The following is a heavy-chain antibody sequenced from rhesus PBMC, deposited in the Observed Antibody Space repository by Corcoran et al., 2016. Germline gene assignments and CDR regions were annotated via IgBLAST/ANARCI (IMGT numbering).Heavy chain of an antibody. D-gene: IGHD2-39*01. CDR3: ARTSSAD. V-gene: IGHV2-174*01. CDR1: GFPSRTSGMG. Sequence: QVTLKESGPALVKATQTLTLTCTLSGFPSRTSGMGVGWICQPPGKALDWLALIYWDDDTYYSTYLKSRLTISKDTSKNQVVLTMTNMDPVDTATYYCARTSSADWGQGLLVTVSS. CDR2: IYWDDDT. J-gene: IGHJ4*01.